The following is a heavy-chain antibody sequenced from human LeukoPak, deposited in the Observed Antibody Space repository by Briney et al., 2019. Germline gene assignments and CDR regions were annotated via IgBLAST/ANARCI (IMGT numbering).Heavy chain of an antibody. CDR3: AREGSMGSRHPFDY. CDR1: GGSISSSSYY. V-gene: IGHV4-39*07. CDR2: IYYSGST. J-gene: IGHJ4*02. D-gene: IGHD2-15*01. Sequence: SETLSLTCTVSGGSISSSSYYWGWTRQPPGKGLEWIGSIYYSGSTYYNPSLKSRVTISVDTSKNQFSLKLSSVTAADTAVYYCAREGSMGSRHPFDYWGQGTLVNVSS.